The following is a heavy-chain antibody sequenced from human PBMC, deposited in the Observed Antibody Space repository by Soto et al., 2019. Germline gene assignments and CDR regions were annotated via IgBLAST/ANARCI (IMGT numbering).Heavy chain of an antibody. CDR1: GFSLSNARMG. V-gene: IGHV2-26*01. J-gene: IGHJ6*02. CDR2: IFSNDEK. Sequence: QVTLKESGPVLVKPTETLTLTCTVSGFSLSNARMGVSWIRQPPGKALEWLAHIFSNDEKSYSTSLKSRLTISKDTSKSQGVLTMTNMDPVDTATYYCAGIRYYYGSGSGMDVWGQGTTVTVSS. CDR3: AGIRYYYGSGSGMDV. D-gene: IGHD3-10*01.